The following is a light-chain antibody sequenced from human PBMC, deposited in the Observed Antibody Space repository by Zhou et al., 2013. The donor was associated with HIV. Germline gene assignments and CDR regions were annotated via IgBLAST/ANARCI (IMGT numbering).Light chain of an antibody. Sequence: DIQMTQSPSYVSASVGDSVTITCRASQGINNWLAWYQKKPGKAPKLLIFAASSLQSGVPLRFSGRGSGTDFTLTITSLQPEDFATYFCQQANSFPLTFGGGTKVELK. CDR2: AAS. CDR1: QGINNW. V-gene: IGKV1-12*01. J-gene: IGKJ4*01. CDR3: QQANSFPLT.